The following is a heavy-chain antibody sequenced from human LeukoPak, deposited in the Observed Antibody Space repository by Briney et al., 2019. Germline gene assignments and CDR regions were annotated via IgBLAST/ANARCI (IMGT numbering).Heavy chain of an antibody. CDR1: GFTFSGSA. CDR3: TRRGVATTYWYFDL. CDR2: IRNKANTYAT. V-gene: IGHV3-73*01. J-gene: IGHJ2*01. Sequence: GGSLRLSCAASGFTFSGSAMHWARQASGKGLEWVGRIRNKANTYATAYAASVKGRFTISRDDSKNTAYLQMNSLKTEDTAVYYCTRRGVATTYWYFDLWGRGTLVTVSS. D-gene: IGHD5-12*01.